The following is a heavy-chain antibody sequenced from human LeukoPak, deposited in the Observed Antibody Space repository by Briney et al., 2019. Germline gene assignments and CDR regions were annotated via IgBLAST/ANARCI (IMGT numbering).Heavy chain of an antibody. Sequence: ASVKVSCKAFGYTFTSNYMHWVRQAPGQGPEWMGVISPSGGSTTYAQKFQGRVTLTRNTSISTAYMELSSLRSEDTAVYYCARGLVTVVGSGDYWGQGTLVTVSS. CDR1: GYTFTSNY. CDR3: ARGLVTVVGSGDY. D-gene: IGHD6-19*01. CDR2: ISPSGGST. J-gene: IGHJ4*02. V-gene: IGHV1-46*01.